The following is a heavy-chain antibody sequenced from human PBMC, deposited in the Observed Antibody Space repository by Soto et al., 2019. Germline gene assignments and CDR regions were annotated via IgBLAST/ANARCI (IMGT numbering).Heavy chain of an antibody. CDR3: ARTSRGGGATGWYFDY. J-gene: IGHJ4*02. D-gene: IGHD1-26*01. V-gene: IGHV4-39*07. CDR1: GGSIRTGGYY. CDR2: TYHSGST. Sequence: SETLSLTCTVSGGSIRTGGYYWTWIRQRPGEGLEWIGETYHSGSTNYNPSLKSRVTISVDKSKNQFSLKLSSVTAAATAVYYCARTSRGGGATGWYFDYWGQGTLVTVSS.